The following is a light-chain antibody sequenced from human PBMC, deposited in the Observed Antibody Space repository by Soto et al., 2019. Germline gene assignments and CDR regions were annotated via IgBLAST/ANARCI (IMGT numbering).Light chain of an antibody. V-gene: IGLV2-11*01. CDR2: DVS. Sequence: QCALTQPRSVSGSPGQSVTISCTGTSSNVGGYNFVSWYQQHPGKVPKLFIYDVSRRPSGVPDRFSGSKSGNTASLTISGLQAEDEADYYCSSYAGSYTLVFGGGTKVTVL. J-gene: IGLJ2*01. CDR1: SSNVGGYNF. CDR3: SSYAGSYTLV.